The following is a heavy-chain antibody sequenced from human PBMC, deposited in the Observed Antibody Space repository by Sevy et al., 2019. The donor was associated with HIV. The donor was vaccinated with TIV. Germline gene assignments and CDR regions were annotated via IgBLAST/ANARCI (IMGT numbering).Heavy chain of an antibody. CDR3: ARRGYGDNTNYFDP. J-gene: IGHJ5*02. Sequence: SETLSLTCTVSGGSISSNGYYWDWIRQPPGKGLEWIGGISYSGSTYNNPSLRSRFTISIDTSKTQFSLKLSSLTAADTAVYFCARRGYGDNTNYFDPWGQGTLVTVSS. CDR2: ISYSGST. CDR1: GGSISSNGYY. D-gene: IGHD4-17*01. V-gene: IGHV4-39*01.